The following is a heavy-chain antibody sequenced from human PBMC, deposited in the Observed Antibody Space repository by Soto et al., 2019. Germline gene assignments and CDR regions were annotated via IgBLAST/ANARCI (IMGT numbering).Heavy chain of an antibody. CDR1: GFTFSNYH. CDR3: ARDGEGGGWRHVY. D-gene: IGHD3-10*01. V-gene: IGHV3-48*02. J-gene: IGHJ4*02. Sequence: EVRLVESGGGLVQPGGSLRLSCAASGFTFSNYHMSWVRQAPGKGLEWISYISNSGTIYYADSVKGRFSISRDDAKNSLYLQMNSLRDEDTAVYYCARDGEGGGWRHVYWGQGTLVTVSS. CDR2: ISNSGTI.